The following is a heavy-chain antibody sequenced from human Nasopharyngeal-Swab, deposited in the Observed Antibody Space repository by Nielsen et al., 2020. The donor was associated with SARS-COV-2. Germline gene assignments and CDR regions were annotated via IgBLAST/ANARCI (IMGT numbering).Heavy chain of an antibody. CDR1: GGSISSNNHY. D-gene: IGHD1-26*01. CDR3: RFTSGPSDS. J-gene: IGHJ4*02. CDR2: ISHRNT. V-gene: IGHV4-39*07. Sequence: SETLSLTCTVSGGSISSNNHYWVWIRQPPGKGLEWIGEISHRNTNYNPSLKSRVTMSVDTSKNQLSLSLKSVTAADTAVYYCRFTSGPSDSWGQGTLVTVSS.